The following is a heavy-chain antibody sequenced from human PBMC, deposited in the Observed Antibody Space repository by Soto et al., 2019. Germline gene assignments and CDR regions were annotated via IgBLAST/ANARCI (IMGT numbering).Heavy chain of an antibody. D-gene: IGHD3-3*01. V-gene: IGHV3-73*01. CDR3: TSLDLEYYYYMDV. CDR2: IRSKANSYAT. J-gene: IGHJ6*03. CDR1: GFTFSGSA. Sequence: GGSLRLPCAASGFTFSGSAMHWVRQASGKGLEWVGRIRSKANSYATAYAASVKGRFTISRDDSKNTAYLQMNSLKTEDTAVYYCTSLDLEYYYYMDVWGKGTTVTVSS.